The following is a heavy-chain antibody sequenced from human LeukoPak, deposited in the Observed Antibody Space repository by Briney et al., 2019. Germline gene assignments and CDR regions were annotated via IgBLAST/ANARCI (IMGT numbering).Heavy chain of an antibody. CDR1: GYTFTSYG. Sequence: GASVKVSCKASGYTFTSYGISWVRQAPGQGLEWMGWISAYNGNTNYAQKLQGRVTMTTDTSTSTAYMELRSLRSDDTAVYYCARGGITIFGVVTHDAFDIWGQGTMVTVSS. V-gene: IGHV1-18*01. D-gene: IGHD3-3*01. CDR3: ARGGITIFGVVTHDAFDI. J-gene: IGHJ3*02. CDR2: ISAYNGNT.